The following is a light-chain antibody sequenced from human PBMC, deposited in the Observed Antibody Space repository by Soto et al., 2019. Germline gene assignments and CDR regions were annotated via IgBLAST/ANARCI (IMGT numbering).Light chain of an antibody. CDR3: TSYTSSSTLDV. Sequence: QSVLTQRASVSGSPGQSITISCTGTSSDVGGYNYVSWYQQHPGKAPKLMIYDVSNRPSGVSNRFSGSKSGNTASLTISGLQAEVEADYYCTSYTSSSTLDVFGTGTKVTV. J-gene: IGLJ1*01. CDR1: SSDVGGYNY. CDR2: DVS. V-gene: IGLV2-14*01.